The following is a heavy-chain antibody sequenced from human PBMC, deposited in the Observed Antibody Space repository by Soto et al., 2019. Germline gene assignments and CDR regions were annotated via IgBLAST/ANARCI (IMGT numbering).Heavy chain of an antibody. CDR3: ARASGYDFDS. CDR2: TNGDGSDT. Sequence: GGSLRLSGAASGFTFSNYWMHWVRQAPGKGPVWVSRTNGDGSDTLYADSVKGRFTVSRDNAKNTLSLQMNSLRLEDTAVYYCARASGYDFDSWGPGTLVPDSS. D-gene: IGHD5-12*01. J-gene: IGHJ4*02. V-gene: IGHV3-74*01. CDR1: GFTFSNYW.